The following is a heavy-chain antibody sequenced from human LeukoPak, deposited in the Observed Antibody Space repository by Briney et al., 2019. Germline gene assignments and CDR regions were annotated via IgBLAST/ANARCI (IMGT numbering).Heavy chain of an antibody. CDR3: ARVSSGHGRGAFDI. V-gene: IGHV3-33*01. D-gene: IGHD6-19*01. J-gene: IGHJ3*02. Sequence: SGGSLRLSCAASGFTFSSYGMHWVRQAPGKGLEWAAVIWYDGSNKYYADSVKGRFTISRDNSKNTLYLQMNSLRAEDTAVYYCARVSSGHGRGAFDIWGQGTMVTVSS. CDR1: GFTFSSYG. CDR2: IWYDGSNK.